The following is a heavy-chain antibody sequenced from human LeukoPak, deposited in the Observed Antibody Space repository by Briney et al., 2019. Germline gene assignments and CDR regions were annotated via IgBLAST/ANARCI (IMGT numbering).Heavy chain of an antibody. CDR3: ARTLTIFGGYFDY. Sequence: PSETLSLTCTVSGGSISSYYWSWIRQPPGKGLEWIGYIYYSGSTNYNPSLKSRVTISVDTSKNQFSLKLSSVTAADTAVYYCARTLTIFGGYFDYWGQGTLATVSS. J-gene: IGHJ4*02. V-gene: IGHV4-59*01. CDR2: IYYSGST. CDR1: GGSISSYY. D-gene: IGHD3-3*01.